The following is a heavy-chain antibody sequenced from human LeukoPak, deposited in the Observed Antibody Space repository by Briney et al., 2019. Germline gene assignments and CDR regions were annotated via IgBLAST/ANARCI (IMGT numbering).Heavy chain of an antibody. CDR1: GFTFSSYS. Sequence: PGGSLRLSCAASGFTFSSYSMNWVRQAPGKGLEWVSSISSSSSYIYYADSVKGRFTISRDNAKNSLYLQMNSLRAEDTAVYYGARGDVYDSSGYGTWGQGTLVTVSS. J-gene: IGHJ4*02. CDR2: ISSSSSYI. CDR3: ARGDVYDSSGYGT. D-gene: IGHD3-22*01. V-gene: IGHV3-21*01.